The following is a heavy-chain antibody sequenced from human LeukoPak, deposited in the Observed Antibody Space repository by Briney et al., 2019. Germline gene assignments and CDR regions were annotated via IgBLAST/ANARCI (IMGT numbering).Heavy chain of an antibody. J-gene: IGHJ5*02. Sequence: PSETLSLTCTVSGGSISRSNYYWDWIRQPPGKGLEWIGSNYSGSTYYNPSLKSRVTISVDTSKNQFSLKLSSVTAADTAVYYCARHLSPNSSGWYGGRGYNWFDPWGQGTLVTVSS. CDR3: ARHLSPNSSGWYGGRGYNWFDP. V-gene: IGHV4-39*01. CDR1: GGSISRSNYY. CDR2: NYSGST. D-gene: IGHD6-19*01.